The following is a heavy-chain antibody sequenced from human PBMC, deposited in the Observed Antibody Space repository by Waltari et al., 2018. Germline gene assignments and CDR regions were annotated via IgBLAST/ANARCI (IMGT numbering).Heavy chain of an antibody. J-gene: IGHJ4*02. D-gene: IGHD3-22*01. CDR3: ASYYYDSSGYTPFDY. V-gene: IGHV4-30-4*01. Sequence: QVQLQESGPGLVKPSQTLSLPCTVSGGPISRGYYSWRWIRQPPGKGLEWIGYIYYSGSTYYNPSLKSRVTISVDTSKNQFSLKLSSVTAADTAVYYCASYYYDSSGYTPFDYWGQGTLVTVSS. CDR2: IYYSGST. CDR1: GGPISRGYYS.